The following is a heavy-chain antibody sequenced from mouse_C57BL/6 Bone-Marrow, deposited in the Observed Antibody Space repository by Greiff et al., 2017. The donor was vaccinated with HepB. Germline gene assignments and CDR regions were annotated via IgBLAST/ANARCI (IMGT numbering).Heavy chain of an antibody. CDR1: GFTFSSYG. CDR3: ARDYYGSSLFAY. D-gene: IGHD1-1*01. V-gene: IGHV5-6*01. CDR2: ISSGGSYT. J-gene: IGHJ3*01. Sequence: EVQLVESGGDLVKPGGSLKLSCAASGFTFSSYGMSWVRQTPDKRLEWVATISSGGSYTYYPDSVKGRFTISGDNAKNTLYLQMSSLKSEDTAMYYCARDYYGSSLFAYWGQGTLVTVSA.